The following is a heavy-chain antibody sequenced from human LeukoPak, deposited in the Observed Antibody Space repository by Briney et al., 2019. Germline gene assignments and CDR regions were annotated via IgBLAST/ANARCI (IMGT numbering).Heavy chain of an antibody. CDR2: ISGSGGST. CDR3: AKERAYYYDSSGYYPADDAFDI. J-gene: IGHJ3*02. D-gene: IGHD3-22*01. V-gene: IGHV3-23*01. CDR1: GFTFSSYG. Sequence: GGSLRLSCAASGFTFSSYGMSWVRQAPGKGLEWVSAISGSGGSTYYADSVKGRFTISRDNSKNTLYLQMNSLRAEDTAVYYCAKERAYYYDSSGYYPADDAFDIWGQGTMVTVSS.